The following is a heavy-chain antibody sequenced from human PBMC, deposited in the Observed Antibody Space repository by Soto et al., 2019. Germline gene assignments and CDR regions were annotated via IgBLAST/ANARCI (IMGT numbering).Heavy chain of an antibody. CDR1: GGSISSSSYY. Sequence: PSETLSLTCTVSGGSISSSSYYWGWIRQPPGKGLEWIGSIYYSGSTYYNPSLKSRVTISVDTSKNQFSLKLGSVTAADTAVYYCVRSTIEPRLFMYLFDSRGQRSLVT. CDR3: VRSTIEPRLFMYLFDS. D-gene: IGHD6-6*01. V-gene: IGHV4-39*01. J-gene: IGHJ4*02. CDR2: IYYSGST.